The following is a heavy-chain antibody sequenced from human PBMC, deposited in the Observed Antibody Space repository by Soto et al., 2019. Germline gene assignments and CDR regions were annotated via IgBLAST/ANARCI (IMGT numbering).Heavy chain of an antibody. D-gene: IGHD2-2*01. J-gene: IGHJ6*02. CDR1: GFTFSSYA. CDR2: ISGSGGST. CDR3: AKALTVVPAAIDYYYYYGMDV. Sequence: PGGSLRLSCAASGFTFSSYAMSWVRQAPGKGLEWVSAISGSGGSTYYADSVKGRFTISRDNSKNTLYLQMNSLRAEDTAVYYCAKALTVVPAAIDYYYYYGMDVWGQGTTVTVS. V-gene: IGHV3-23*01.